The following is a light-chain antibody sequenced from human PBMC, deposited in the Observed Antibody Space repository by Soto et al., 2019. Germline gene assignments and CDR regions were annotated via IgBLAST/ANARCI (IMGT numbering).Light chain of an antibody. Sequence: QLVLTQPPSAXASLGASVKLTCTLSSGHSSYAIAWHQKQPEKGPRYLMDLNNDGSHTKGDGIPDRFSGSSSGAERYLIISXLXXXXXADXYCQTWGTGFQVFGGGTKLTVL. CDR2: LNNDGSH. CDR1: SGHSSYA. CDR3: QTWGTGFQV. J-gene: IGLJ2*01. V-gene: IGLV4-69*01.